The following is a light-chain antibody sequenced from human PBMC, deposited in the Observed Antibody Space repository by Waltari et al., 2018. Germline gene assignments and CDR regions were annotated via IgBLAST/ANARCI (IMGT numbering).Light chain of an antibody. Sequence: DIVMTQSPDSLAVSLGERATINCKSRQSVLYSSNNKKYLAWYQQKPGQPPKLLIYWASTRESGVPDRFSGSGSGTDFTLTISSLQAEDVAVYYCQQYLSTPPTFGQGTKVEIK. CDR2: WAS. CDR1: QSVLYSSNNKKY. J-gene: IGKJ1*01. V-gene: IGKV4-1*01. CDR3: QQYLSTPPT.